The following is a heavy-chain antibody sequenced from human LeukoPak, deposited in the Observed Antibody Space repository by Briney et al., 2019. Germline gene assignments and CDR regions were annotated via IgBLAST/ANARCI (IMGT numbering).Heavy chain of an antibody. J-gene: IGHJ6*02. CDR2: IIPIFGTA. Sequence: GASVKVSCKASGGTFSSYAISWVRQAPGQGHEWMGGIIPIFGTANYAQKFQGRVTITADESTSTAYMELSSLRSEDTAVYYCARGTDYYYGMDVWGQGTTVTVSS. CDR1: GGTFSSYA. D-gene: IGHD1-14*01. CDR3: ARGTDYYYGMDV. V-gene: IGHV1-69*13.